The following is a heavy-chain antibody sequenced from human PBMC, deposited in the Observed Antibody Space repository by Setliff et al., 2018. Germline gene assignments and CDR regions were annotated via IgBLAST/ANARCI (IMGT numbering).Heavy chain of an antibody. CDR3: ARHSSRPY. CDR2: INHSGST. J-gene: IGHJ4*02. V-gene: IGHV4-34*01. CDR1: GGSFSGYY. Sequence: LSLTCAVYGGSFSGYYWSWIRQPPGKGLEWIGEINHSGSTNYNPSLKSRVTISVDTSKNQFSLKLSSVTAADTAVHYCARHSSRPYWGQGTLVTVSS.